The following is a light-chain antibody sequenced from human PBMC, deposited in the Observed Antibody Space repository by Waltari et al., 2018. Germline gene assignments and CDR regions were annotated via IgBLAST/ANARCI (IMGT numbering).Light chain of an antibody. CDR2: DHN. Sequence: QSVLTQPPSVSAAPGQKVTISCSGSSPNIGKNYVSWYQQLPGTAPKLVIYDHNKRPSGIPDRFSGSKSGTSATLGITGLQTGDEADYYCGTWDSSLSAGVFGGGTKLTVL. CDR3: GTWDSSLSAGV. V-gene: IGLV1-51*01. J-gene: IGLJ2*01. CDR1: SPNIGKNY.